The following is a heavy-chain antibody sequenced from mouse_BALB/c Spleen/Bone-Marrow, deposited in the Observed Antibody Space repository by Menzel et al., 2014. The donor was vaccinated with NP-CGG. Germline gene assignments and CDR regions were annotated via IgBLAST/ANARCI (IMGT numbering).Heavy chain of an antibody. J-gene: IGHJ4*01. CDR1: GYTFSSYW. CDR2: ILPGSGGT. V-gene: IGHV1-9*01. Sequence: QVQLKESGAELMKPGASVKISCKATGYTFSSYWIEWVKQRPGHGLEWIGEILPGSGGTNYNEKFKGKATFTADTSSNTAYMQLNSLTSEDSAVYYCARSMDYWSQGTSVTVSS. CDR3: ARSMDY.